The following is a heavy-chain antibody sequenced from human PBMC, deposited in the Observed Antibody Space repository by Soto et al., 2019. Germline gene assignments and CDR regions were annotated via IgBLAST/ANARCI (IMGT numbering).Heavy chain of an antibody. D-gene: IGHD5-12*01. J-gene: IGHJ4*02. Sequence: QVPLVESGGGLVKPGGSLRLSCAASGFTVSDHYMSWIRQPPGKGLEWISYISATGTTKYYTDSVKGRFTISRDNAKNSLFLQMNSLRAEDTAVYYCARCDGYNCLATIDYWGQGTLVTVSS. CDR1: GFTVSDHY. V-gene: IGHV3-11*01. CDR3: ARCDGYNCLATIDY. CDR2: ISATGTTK.